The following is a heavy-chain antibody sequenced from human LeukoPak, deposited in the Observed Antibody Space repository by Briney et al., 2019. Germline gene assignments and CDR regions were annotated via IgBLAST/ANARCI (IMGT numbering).Heavy chain of an antibody. Sequence: ASVKVSCKASGYTFTSYYMHCVRQAPGQGLEWMGIINPSGGSTSYAQKFQGRVTMTRDMSTSTVYMELSSLRSEDTAVYYCARDPIAVAARRRFDYWGQGTLVTVSS. CDR1: GYTFTSYY. CDR2: INPSGGST. CDR3: ARDPIAVAARRRFDY. D-gene: IGHD6-19*01. J-gene: IGHJ4*02. V-gene: IGHV1-46*01.